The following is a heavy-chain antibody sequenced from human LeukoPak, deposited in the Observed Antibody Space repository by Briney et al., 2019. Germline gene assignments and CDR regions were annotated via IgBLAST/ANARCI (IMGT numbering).Heavy chain of an antibody. Sequence: VDALRISCKGSGYSFTSYWISWVRQMPGKGLEWMGRIDRSDSYTNYSPSFQGHVTISADKSISTAYLQWSSLKASDTAMYYCARHRFQFWYYWYGMDVWGQGTTVT. CDR1: GYSFTSYW. V-gene: IGHV5-10-1*01. CDR2: IDRSDSYT. CDR3: ARHRFQFWYYWYGMDV. D-gene: IGHD3-16*02. J-gene: IGHJ6*02.